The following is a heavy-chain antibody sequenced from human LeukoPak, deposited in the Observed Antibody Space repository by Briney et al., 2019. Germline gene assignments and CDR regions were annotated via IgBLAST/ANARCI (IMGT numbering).Heavy chain of an antibody. Sequence: SETQSLTCTVSGGSISSGGYYWSWIRQHPGKGLEWIGYIYYSGSTYYNPSLKSRVTISVDTSKDQFSLKLSSVTAADTAVYYCARWYCSSTTCYHMDVWGKGTTVTVSS. D-gene: IGHD2/OR15-2a*01. V-gene: IGHV4-31*03. CDR3: ARWYCSSTTCYHMDV. J-gene: IGHJ6*03. CDR2: IYYSGST. CDR1: GGSISSGGYY.